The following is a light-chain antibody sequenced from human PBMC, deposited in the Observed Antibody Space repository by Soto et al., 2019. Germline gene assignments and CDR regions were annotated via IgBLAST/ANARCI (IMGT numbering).Light chain of an antibody. Sequence: QTVVTQPPSVSGAPGQRVTISCTGSSSNIGAGYDVHWYQQLPGRAPKLLIFININRPSGVPDRFSGSKSGTSASLAITGLRAEDEADYYCQSYDSSLSGYVFGTGTKLTVL. CDR1: SSNIGAGYD. CDR2: INI. CDR3: QSYDSSLSGYV. J-gene: IGLJ1*01. V-gene: IGLV1-40*01.